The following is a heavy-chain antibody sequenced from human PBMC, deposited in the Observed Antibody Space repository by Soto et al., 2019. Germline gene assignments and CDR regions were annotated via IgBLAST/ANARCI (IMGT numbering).Heavy chain of an antibody. J-gene: IGHJ5*02. V-gene: IGHV1-18*01. D-gene: IGHD1-26*01. CDR1: GYTFTNYG. CDR2: ISAYNGDT. Sequence: QVQLVQSGAEVKEPGASVRVPCKASGYTFTNYGISWVRQAPGQGLAWMGWISAYNGDTNYAQEFQGRVTMTIDTSMSTAYMDLRSLRSDDTAVYYCARAPLGVGRRADNCFDPWGQGTRVTVSS. CDR3: ARAPLGVGRRADNCFDP.